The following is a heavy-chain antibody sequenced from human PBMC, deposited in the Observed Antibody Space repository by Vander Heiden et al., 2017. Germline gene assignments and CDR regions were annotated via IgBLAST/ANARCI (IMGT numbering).Heavy chain of an antibody. V-gene: IGHV3-73*02. Sequence: EVQLVESGGGLVQPGGSPTLSCAASGFTFRGSAVHWVRQASGKGLEWVGRIRSKTYIYATAYAASVKGRFTISRDDSKNTAYLQMNSLTTEDTAVYYCARLPSGGYGDHSSWGQGTLVTVSS. CDR1: GFTFRGSA. J-gene: IGHJ5*02. D-gene: IGHD4-17*01. CDR3: ARLPSGGYGDHSS. CDR2: IRSKTYIYAT.